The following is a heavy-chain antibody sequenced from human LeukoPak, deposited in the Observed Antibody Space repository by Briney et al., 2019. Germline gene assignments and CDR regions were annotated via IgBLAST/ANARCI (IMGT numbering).Heavy chain of an antibody. D-gene: IGHD3-10*01. J-gene: IGHJ4*02. CDR2: IGGVGDRT. V-gene: IGHV3-23*01. Sequence: GGSLRLSCAASGFTFNPYAMSWVRQAPGKGLEWVAGIGGVGDRTYYADSVKGRFTISRDNAKNSLYLQMNSLRDEDTAVYYCARDGEVRGVIIRDFDYWGQGTLVTVSS. CDR1: GFTFNPYA. CDR3: ARDGEVRGVIIRDFDY.